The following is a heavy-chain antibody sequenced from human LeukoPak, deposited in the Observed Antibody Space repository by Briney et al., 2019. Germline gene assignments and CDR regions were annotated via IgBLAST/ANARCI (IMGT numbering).Heavy chain of an antibody. CDR1: GFTFSSYA. CDR3: VRMRFGEYTNDAFDI. Sequence: GGSLRLSCAASGFTFSSYAMSWVRQAPGKGLEWVSSINSGGVSTYYANSVKGRFTISRDNSKNTLYLQMNSLKTEDTAVYYCVRMRFGEYTNDAFDIWGQGTMVTVSS. D-gene: IGHD3-10*01. J-gene: IGHJ3*02. CDR2: INSGGVST. V-gene: IGHV3-23*01.